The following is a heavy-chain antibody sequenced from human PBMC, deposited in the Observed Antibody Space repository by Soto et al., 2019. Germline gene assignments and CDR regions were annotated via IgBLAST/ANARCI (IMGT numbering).Heavy chain of an antibody. CDR1: GFTFGDYA. CDR2: IRSEAYGGTT. J-gene: IGHJ6*03. Sequence: GGSLRLSCTASGFTFGDYAMSWFRQAPGKGLEWVGFIRSEAYGGTTEYAASVKGRFTISRDDSKSIAYLQMNSLKTEDTAVYYCTRDWNYGYYYYYMDVWGKGTTVTVSS. CDR3: TRDWNYGYYYYYMDV. V-gene: IGHV3-49*03. D-gene: IGHD1-7*01.